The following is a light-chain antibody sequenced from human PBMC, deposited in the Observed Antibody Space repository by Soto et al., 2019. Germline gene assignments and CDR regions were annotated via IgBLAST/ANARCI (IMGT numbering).Light chain of an antibody. CDR1: SSDIGYYNY. CDR3: SSFAGVSTV. Sequence: QSALTQPPSASGSPGQSVTISCTGTSSDIGYYNYVSWYQQHPGKAPKLLIYEVTKRPSGVPDRFSGSKSGNTASLTVSGLQAEDEADYYCSSFAGVSTVFGTGTLLTVL. J-gene: IGLJ1*01. V-gene: IGLV2-8*01. CDR2: EVT.